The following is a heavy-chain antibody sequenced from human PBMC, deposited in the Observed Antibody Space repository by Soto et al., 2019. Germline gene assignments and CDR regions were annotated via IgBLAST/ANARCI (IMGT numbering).Heavy chain of an antibody. J-gene: IGHJ4*02. CDR1: GFTFSTYG. CDR3: AIGDVDYGIQGSFDY. D-gene: IGHD4-17*01. Sequence: QVQLVESGGGVVQPGMSLRLSCAASGFTFSTYGMHWVRQAPGKGLEWVAVISYDGRNENYADSVKGRLTISRDNSKNTLYLQMNSLRAEDTAVYYCAIGDVDYGIQGSFDYWGQGTLVTVSS. V-gene: IGHV3-30*03. CDR2: ISYDGRNE.